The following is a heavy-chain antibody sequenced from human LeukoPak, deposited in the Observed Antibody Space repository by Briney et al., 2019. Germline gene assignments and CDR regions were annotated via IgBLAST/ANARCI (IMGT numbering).Heavy chain of an antibody. D-gene: IGHD5-12*01. Sequence: ASVKVSCKVSGYIFTSYYVHWVRQAPGLGPEWMGWIYPSSGATQFAQKFQGRVTMTRDTSIGTAYMELRALSSDDTAVYYCAAVTYSDYDDFDNWGQGTLVIVSS. J-gene: IGHJ4*02. V-gene: IGHV1-2*02. CDR1: GYIFTSYY. CDR3: AAVTYSDYDDFDN. CDR2: IYPSSGAT.